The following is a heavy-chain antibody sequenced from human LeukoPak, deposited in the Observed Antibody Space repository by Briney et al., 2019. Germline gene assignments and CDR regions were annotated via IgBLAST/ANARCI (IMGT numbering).Heavy chain of an antibody. J-gene: IGHJ4*02. D-gene: IGHD3-22*01. V-gene: IGHV7-4-1*02. CDR1: GYTFTSYA. CDR3: ARAKYYYDSSGYPRKLIDY. CDR2: INTNTGNP. Sequence: GASVKVSCKASGYTFTSYAMNWVRQAPGQGLEWMGWINTNTGNPTYAQGFTGRFVFSLDTSVSTAYLQISSLKAEDTAVYYCARAKYYYDSSGYPRKLIDYWGQGTLVTVSS.